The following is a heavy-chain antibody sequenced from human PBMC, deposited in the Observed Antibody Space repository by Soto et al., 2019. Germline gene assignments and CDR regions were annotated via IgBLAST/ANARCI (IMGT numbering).Heavy chain of an antibody. CDR2: ISYDGSSK. D-gene: IGHD5-18*01. J-gene: IGHJ6*02. Sequence: VQLVESGGGVVQPGRSLRLSCAASGFTFSSYGMNWVRQAPGKGLEWVAVISYDGSSKYYADSVKGRLTISRDNSKKTLYLQMNSLRAEDTAVYYCAKDVIVGLGYRHGDSYYYGMDVWGQGTPVTVSS. CDR1: GFTFSSYG. V-gene: IGHV3-30*18. CDR3: AKDVIVGLGYRHGDSYYYGMDV.